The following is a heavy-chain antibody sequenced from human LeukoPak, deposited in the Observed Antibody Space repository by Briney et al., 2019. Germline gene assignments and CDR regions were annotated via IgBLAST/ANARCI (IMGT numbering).Heavy chain of an antibody. D-gene: IGHD1-14*01. CDR3: ARGVEPLAANTLAY. Sequence: GGSLRLSCAASGFTVITNDMAWVRQAPGKGLEGVSVLYSDGNTKYADSVQGRFTISRDNSKNTLYLEMNSLSPDDTAVYYCARGVEPLAANTLAYWGQGTLVTVSS. V-gene: IGHV3-53*01. CDR2: LYSDGNT. CDR1: GFTVITND. J-gene: IGHJ4*02.